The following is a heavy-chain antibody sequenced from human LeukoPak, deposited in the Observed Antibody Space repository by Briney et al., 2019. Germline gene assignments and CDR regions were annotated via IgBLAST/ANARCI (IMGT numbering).Heavy chain of an antibody. CDR3: AKDKSALGYFDY. J-gene: IGHJ4*02. V-gene: IGHV3-30*18. Sequence: GGSLSLSCAASGFTFSSYGMHWVRQAPGKGLEWVAVISYDGSNKYYADSVKGRFTISRDNSKNTLYLQMNSLRAEDTAVYYCAKDKSALGYFDYWGQGTLVTVSS. CDR2: ISYDGSNK. CDR1: GFTFSSYG.